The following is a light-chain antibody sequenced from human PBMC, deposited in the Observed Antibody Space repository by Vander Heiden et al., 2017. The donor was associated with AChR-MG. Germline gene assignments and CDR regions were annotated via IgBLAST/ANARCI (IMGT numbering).Light chain of an antibody. J-gene: IGKJ3*01. Sequence: DIEMTQSPSSLSASVGDRVTITCRASQDITTWLAWYQQQPGKAPKLLIFAASSFHSGVPSRFSGSRSGTDFSLIISSLQPEDSASYYCKEANTFTFGPGTTVDIK. CDR1: QDITTW. CDR2: AAS. CDR3: KEANTFT. V-gene: IGKV1-12*02.